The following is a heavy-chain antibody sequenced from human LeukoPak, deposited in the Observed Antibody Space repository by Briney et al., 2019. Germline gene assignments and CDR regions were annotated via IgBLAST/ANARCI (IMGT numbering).Heavy chain of an antibody. CDR2: IKSKTDGETT. V-gene: IGHV3-15*01. J-gene: IGHJ6*03. CDR3: ATESLWWLLGYYYYMDV. CDR1: GFTVSSYY. D-gene: IGHD4/OR15-4a*01. Sequence: GGSLRLSCAASGFTVSSYYMTWVRQAPGKGLEWVGRIKSKTDGETTDYAAPVKGRFTISRDDSKNTLYLQMSSLKTEDTAVYYCATESLWWLLGYYYYMDVWGKGTTVTVSS.